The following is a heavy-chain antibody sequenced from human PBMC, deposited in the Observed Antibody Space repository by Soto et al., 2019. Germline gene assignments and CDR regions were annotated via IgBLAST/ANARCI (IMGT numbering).Heavy chain of an antibody. V-gene: IGHV1-18*01. Sequence: ASVKVSCKASGFTFTNHGISWVRQAPGQGLEWMGWISAYNGNTNYAQKLQGRVTMTTDTSTSTAYMELRSLRSDDTAVYYCARVVAGDFDYWGQGTLVTVSS. CDR1: GFTFTNHG. J-gene: IGHJ4*02. CDR2: ISAYNGNT. CDR3: ARVVAGDFDY. D-gene: IGHD1-26*01.